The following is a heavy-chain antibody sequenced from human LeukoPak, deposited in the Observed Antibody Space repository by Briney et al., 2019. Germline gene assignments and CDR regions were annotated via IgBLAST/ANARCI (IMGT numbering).Heavy chain of an antibody. CDR3: ARDLCSGGSCYTGIDY. CDR2: ISYDGSNK. V-gene: IGHV3-30-3*01. D-gene: IGHD2-15*01. Sequence: GRSLRLSCAASGFTFSSYAMHWVRQVPGKGLEWVAVISYDGSNKYYADSVKGRYTISRDNSKNTLYLQMNSLRAEDTAVYYCARDLCSGGSCYTGIDYWGQGTLVTVSS. J-gene: IGHJ4*02. CDR1: GFTFSSYA.